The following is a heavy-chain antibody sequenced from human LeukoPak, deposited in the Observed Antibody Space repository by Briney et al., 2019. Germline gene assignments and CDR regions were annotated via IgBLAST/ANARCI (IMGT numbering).Heavy chain of an antibody. CDR3: AKDGDSTGYYSSYYNHMDV. Sequence: GGSLRLSCAASGFTFSSCAMSWVRQAPGKGLEWVSGISGSGGRTYYADSVKGRFTISRDNSKNTVYLQMNSLRAEDTAIYYCAKDGDSTGYYSSYYNHMDVWGKGTSVTISS. V-gene: IGHV3-23*01. CDR1: GFTFSSCA. J-gene: IGHJ6*03. D-gene: IGHD3-22*01. CDR2: ISGSGGRT.